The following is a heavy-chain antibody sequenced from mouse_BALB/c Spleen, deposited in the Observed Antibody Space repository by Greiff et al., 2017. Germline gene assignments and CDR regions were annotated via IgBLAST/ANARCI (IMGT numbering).Heavy chain of an antibody. CDR3: TRGGDGAY. J-gene: IGHJ3*01. Sequence: KQPGSELVRPGASVKLSCTASGYTFTSYWMHWVKQRPGQGLEWIGNIYPGSGSTNYDEKFKSKATLTVDTSSSTVYMQLSSLTSEDSAVYYSTRGGDGAYWGQGTLVTVSA. CDR2: IYPGSGST. V-gene: IGHV1S22*01. D-gene: IGHD2-3*01. CDR1: GYTFTSYW.